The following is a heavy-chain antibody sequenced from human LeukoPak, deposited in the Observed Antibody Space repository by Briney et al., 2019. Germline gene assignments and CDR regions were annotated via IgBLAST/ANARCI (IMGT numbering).Heavy chain of an antibody. D-gene: IGHD3-22*01. Sequence: GGSLRLSCAASGFTFSSYGMHWVRQAPGKGLEWVAVISYDGSNKYYADSVKGRLTISRDNSKNTLYLQMNSLRAEDTAVYYCAKESAGTGTMIVVVLDYWGQGTLVTVSS. V-gene: IGHV3-30*18. CDR1: GFTFSSYG. CDR3: AKESAGTGTMIVVVLDY. CDR2: ISYDGSNK. J-gene: IGHJ4*02.